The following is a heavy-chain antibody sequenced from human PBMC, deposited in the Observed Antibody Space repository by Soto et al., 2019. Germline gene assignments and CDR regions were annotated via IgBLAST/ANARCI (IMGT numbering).Heavy chain of an antibody. CDR1: GYAFTDYS. J-gene: IGHJ4*02. D-gene: IGHD3-9*01. Sequence: ASVKVSCKASGYAFTDYSLQWVRQAHGQRLEWMGWINPASGKTKYSQKFQGRATITRDTSASTAYMELSSLRSEDTAVYFCARGSSDWLPYFDYWGQGSLVTVSS. V-gene: IGHV1-3*01. CDR3: ARGSSDWLPYFDY. CDR2: INPASGKT.